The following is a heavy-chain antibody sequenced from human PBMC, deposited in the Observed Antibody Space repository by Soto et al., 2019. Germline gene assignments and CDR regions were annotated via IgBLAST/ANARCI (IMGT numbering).Heavy chain of an antibody. V-gene: IGHV1-3*01. CDR2: INAANGDT. D-gene: IGHD6-13*01. Sequence: ASVKVSCKASGYTFTSYGIHWVRQAPGQRLEWMGWINAANGDTKYSPKFQGRVTITRDTSASTAYMELSSLRSEDTAVYYCVRRHVSATGIDWFGPWGQGTLVNV. J-gene: IGHJ5*02. CDR3: VRRHVSATGIDWFGP. CDR1: GYTFTSYG.